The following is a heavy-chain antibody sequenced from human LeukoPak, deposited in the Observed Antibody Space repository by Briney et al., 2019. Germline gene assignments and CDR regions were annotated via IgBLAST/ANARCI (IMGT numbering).Heavy chain of an antibody. CDR1: GGSISSYY. V-gene: IGHV4-59*12. Sequence: SETLSLTCTVSGGSISSYYWSWIRQPPGKGLEWIGSIYYSGNTYYNPSLKSRVTISVDTSKNQFSLRLTSVTAADMAVYYCARGKRAGIAVAGTIVAFDCWGQGTLVTVSS. D-gene: IGHD6-19*01. J-gene: IGHJ4*02. CDR2: IYYSGNT. CDR3: ARGKRAGIAVAGTIVAFDC.